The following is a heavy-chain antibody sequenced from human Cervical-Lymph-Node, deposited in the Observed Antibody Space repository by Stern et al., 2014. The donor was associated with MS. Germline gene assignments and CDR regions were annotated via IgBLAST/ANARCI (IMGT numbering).Heavy chain of an antibody. Sequence: EVQLVESGGSLIKPGGSLRLSCVASGFTFNNAWMNWVRPAPGKGLEWVGHIKSKADGGATAYAAPVKGSFTISRDDSKNTLFLHMNSLKTEDTAVYYCSTGTFIDFWGQGTLVTVSS. J-gene: IGHJ4*02. CDR2: IKSKADGGAT. V-gene: IGHV3-15*01. CDR3: STGTFIDF. CDR1: GFTFNNAW.